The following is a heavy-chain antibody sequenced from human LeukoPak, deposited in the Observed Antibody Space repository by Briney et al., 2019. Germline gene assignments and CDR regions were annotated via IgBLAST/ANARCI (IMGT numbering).Heavy chain of an antibody. CDR1: GGSITGANW. V-gene: IGHV4-4*02. D-gene: IGHD6-25*01. J-gene: IGHJ6*03. CDR3: ARDANGSDLHYYHMDV. CDR2: IYHTGNT. Sequence: SGTLSLTCAVSGGSITGANWWSWVRQSPGKGLEWIGEIYHTGNTNYNPSLNSRVSISLDTSKNQFSLRLTSVTAADTAVYFCARDANGSDLHYYHMDVWGKGTTVTVSS.